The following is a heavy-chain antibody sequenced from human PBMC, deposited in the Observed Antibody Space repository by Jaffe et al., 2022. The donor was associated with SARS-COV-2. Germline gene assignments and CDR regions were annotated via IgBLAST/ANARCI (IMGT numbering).Heavy chain of an antibody. CDR1: GGSISRGTYY. Sequence: QLQLQESGPGLVKPSETLSLTCTVSGGSISRGTYYWGWLRQPPGKGLEWIGSIYNNGRAFFNPSLKSRVTISVDTSKNQFSLKLPSVTAADTAVYYCARHGGGGWTIFDFWGQGTVVTVSS. CDR2: IYNNGRA. D-gene: IGHD6-19*01. J-gene: IGHJ4*02. V-gene: IGHV4-39*01. CDR3: ARHGGGGWTIFDF.